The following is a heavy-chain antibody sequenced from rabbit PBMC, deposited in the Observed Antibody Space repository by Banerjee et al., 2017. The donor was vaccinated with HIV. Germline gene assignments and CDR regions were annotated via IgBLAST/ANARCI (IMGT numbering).Heavy chain of an antibody. Sequence: QQQLVESGGGLVKPEGSLTLTCTASGFSFSSNVMCWVRQAPGKGLEWIACIVTGSSDSSDSAYYVNWAKGRFTISKTSSTTVTLQMTSLTAADTATYFCYVTGGDYYNHNLWGQGTLVTVS. J-gene: IGHJ4*01. D-gene: IGHD8-1*01. CDR2: IVTGSSDSSDSA. CDR1: GFSFSSNV. CDR3: YVTGGDYYNHNL. V-gene: IGHV1S45*01.